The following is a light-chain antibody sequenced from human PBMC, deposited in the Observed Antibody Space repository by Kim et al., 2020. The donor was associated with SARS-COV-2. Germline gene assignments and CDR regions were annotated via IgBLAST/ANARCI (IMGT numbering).Light chain of an antibody. CDR2: RNN. Sequence: QSVLTQPPSASGTPGQRVTISCSGSSSNIGSNYVYWYQQLPGTAPKLLIYRNNQRPSGVPARFSGSKSGTSASLASSGLRSEDEADYYCAAWDDSLSGVVFGGGTKLTVL. V-gene: IGLV1-47*01. J-gene: IGLJ2*01. CDR3: AAWDDSLSGVV. CDR1: SSNIGSNY.